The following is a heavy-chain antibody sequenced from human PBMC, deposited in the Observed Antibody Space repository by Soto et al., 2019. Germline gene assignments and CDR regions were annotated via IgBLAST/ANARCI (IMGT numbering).Heavy chain of an antibody. CDR2: ITTAGDT. Sequence: PGGSLRLSCAASGFSFSNFDMHWVRLVTGKGLEWVSGITTAGDTYYPGSVKGRFTISREKAKNSLYLQMNSLSAGDTAVYYCARELHGGSYGMDVWGQGTTVTVSS. V-gene: IGHV3-13*01. J-gene: IGHJ6*02. CDR1: GFSFSNFD. CDR3: ARELHGGSYGMDV.